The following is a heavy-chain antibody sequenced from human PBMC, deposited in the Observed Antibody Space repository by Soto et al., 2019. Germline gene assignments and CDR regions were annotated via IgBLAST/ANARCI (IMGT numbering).Heavy chain of an antibody. Sequence: QVQLQVSGPGLVKPSQTLSPTCSVSGTSLRSGGNYWNWIRQHPVKGLEWIGQIYYSGTAYYNPSLQSRVTISVDSSKSQFSLMLDSVTAADTAVYYCASARDQCGGNFDYWGRGILVTVSS. CDR1: GTSLRSGGNY. D-gene: IGHD1-1*01. CDR2: IYYSGTA. V-gene: IGHV4-31*03. CDR3: ASARDQCGGNFDY. J-gene: IGHJ4*02.